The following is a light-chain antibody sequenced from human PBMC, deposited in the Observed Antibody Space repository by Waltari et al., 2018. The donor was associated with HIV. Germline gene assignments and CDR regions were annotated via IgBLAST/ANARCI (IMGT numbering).Light chain of an antibody. CDR3: CAYAGSTTYVI. CDR2: EVS. V-gene: IGLV2-23*02. CDR1: SSDVGGYNL. Sequence: QSALTQPASVSGSPGQSITISCTGTSSDVGGYNLVSWYQQHPGKAPKLMIYEVSKRHSVVSNRFSGSKSGNTASLTISGLQAEDEADYYCCAYAGSTTYVIFGVGTKLTVL. J-gene: IGLJ2*01.